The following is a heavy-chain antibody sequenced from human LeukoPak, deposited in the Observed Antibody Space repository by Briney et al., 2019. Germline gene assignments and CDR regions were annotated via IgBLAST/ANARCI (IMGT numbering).Heavy chain of an antibody. V-gene: IGHV3-7*03. D-gene: IGHD3-3*01. J-gene: IGHJ6*03. CDR1: GFTFSSYW. CDR2: IKQDGSEK. CDR3: ARGLSRYDFWSGYYSLYYMDV. Sequence: GGSLRLSCAASGFTFSSYWMSWVRQAPGKGLEWVANIKQDGSEKYYVDSVKGRFTISRDNAKNSPYLQMNSLRAEDTAVYYCARGLSRYDFWSGYYSLYYMDVWGKGTTVTVSS.